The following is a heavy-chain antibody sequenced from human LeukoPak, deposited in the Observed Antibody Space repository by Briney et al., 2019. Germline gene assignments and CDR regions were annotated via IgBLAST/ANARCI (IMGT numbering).Heavy chain of an antibody. CDR1: GGSISSRSYY. J-gene: IGHJ4*02. D-gene: IGHD6-19*01. V-gene: IGHV4-30-4*08. CDR3: ARTIAVAAPFDY. Sequence: SETLSLTCTVSGGSISSRSYYWGWIRQPPGKGLEWIGYIYYSGSTYYNPSLKSRVTISVDTSKNQFSLKLSSVTAADTAVYYRARTIAVAAPFDYWGQGTLVTVSS. CDR2: IYYSGST.